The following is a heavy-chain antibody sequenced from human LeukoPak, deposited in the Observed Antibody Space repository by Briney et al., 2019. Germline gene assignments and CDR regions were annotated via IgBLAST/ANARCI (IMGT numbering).Heavy chain of an antibody. J-gene: IGHJ5*02. CDR2: IRGESYGGAA. D-gene: IGHD5-12*01. Sequence: PGGSLRLSCTVSGFNFPGNAINWFRQPPGKGLEWVGYIRGESYGGAADFAPSVRDRFTLSRDDSKSSAYLQMNNLKIDDTAVYYCTGSGFEHWGQGTRVIVSS. V-gene: IGHV3-49*03. CDR3: TGSGFEH. CDR1: GFNFPGNA.